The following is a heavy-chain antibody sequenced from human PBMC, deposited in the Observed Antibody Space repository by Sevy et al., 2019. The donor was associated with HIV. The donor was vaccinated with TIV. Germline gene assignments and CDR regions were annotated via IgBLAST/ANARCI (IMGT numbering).Heavy chain of an antibody. CDR3: AKDIRVALVVPSPGYGMDV. V-gene: IGHV3-23*01. J-gene: IGHJ6*02. CDR2: ISGSGDTT. CDR1: GFNFINYG. D-gene: IGHD2-15*01. Sequence: GGSLRLSCAASGFNFINYGMSWVRQAPGKGLEWVSVISGSGDTTNYADSVKGRFVISRDNSKKTMYLQLNSLRAEDTAVYYCAKDIRVALVVPSPGYGMDVGGHGTSVTVSS.